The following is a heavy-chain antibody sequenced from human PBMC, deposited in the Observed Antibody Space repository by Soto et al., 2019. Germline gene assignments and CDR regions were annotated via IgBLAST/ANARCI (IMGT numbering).Heavy chain of an antibody. V-gene: IGHV3-66*01. Sequence: EVQLVESGGGLVQPGGSLRLSCAASGFTVNSNYMSWVRQAPGKGLEWVSVIYSDDSTYYADSVKGRFTISRDNSKXTLYLQMNSLRAEDTAVYYCARMGDSSGYSGWFDPRGQGTLVTVSS. CDR2: IYSDDST. J-gene: IGHJ5*02. D-gene: IGHD3-22*01. CDR3: ARMGDSSGYSGWFDP. CDR1: GFTVNSNY.